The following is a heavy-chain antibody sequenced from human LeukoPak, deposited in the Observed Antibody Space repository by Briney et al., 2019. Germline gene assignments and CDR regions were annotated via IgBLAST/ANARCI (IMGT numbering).Heavy chain of an antibody. CDR3: ARYSGRYFERNWLDL. J-gene: IGHJ5*02. Sequence: GSLRLSCVASGCTFSRYSRTWIRQAPGKGLECISGLCDTDDTTYYAYSVNGRVTISRNTSTNTPHLQMNILTADDTAIYYCARYSGRYFERNWLDLWGQGIMVTVSS. CDR2: LCDTDDTT. V-gene: IGHV3-23*01. D-gene: IGHD1-26*01. CDR1: GCTFSRYS.